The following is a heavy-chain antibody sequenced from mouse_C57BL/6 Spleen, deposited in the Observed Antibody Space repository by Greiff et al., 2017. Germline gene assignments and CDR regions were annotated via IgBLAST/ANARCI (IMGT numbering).Heavy chain of an antibody. CDR1: GYAFSSSW. CDR2: IYPGDGDT. CDR3: ARDGNYYYGSVDV. Sequence: VQLQESGPELVKPGASVKISCKASGYAFSSSWMNWVKQRPGKGLEWIGRIYPGDGDTNYNGKFKGKATLTADKSSSTAYMQLSSLTSEDSAVYFCARDGNYYYGSVDVWGTGTTVTVSS. V-gene: IGHV1-82*01. D-gene: IGHD1-1*01. J-gene: IGHJ1*03.